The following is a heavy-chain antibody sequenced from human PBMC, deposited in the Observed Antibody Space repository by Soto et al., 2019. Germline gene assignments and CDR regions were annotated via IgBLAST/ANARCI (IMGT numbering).Heavy chain of an antibody. J-gene: IGHJ6*03. Sequence: EVQLLESGGGLVQPGGSLRLSCAASGFTFSSYAMSWVRQAPGKGLEWVSAISGSGGSTYYADSVKGRFTISRDNSKNTLYLQMNSLRAEDTAVYYCAKLSDYSNTSFSVGPYYYYYYMDVWGKGTTVTVSS. D-gene: IGHD4-4*01. V-gene: IGHV3-23*01. CDR3: AKLSDYSNTSFSVGPYYYYYYMDV. CDR2: ISGSGGST. CDR1: GFTFSSYA.